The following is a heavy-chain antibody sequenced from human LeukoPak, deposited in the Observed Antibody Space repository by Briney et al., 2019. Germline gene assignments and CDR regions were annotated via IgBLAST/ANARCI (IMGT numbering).Heavy chain of an antibody. Sequence: GGSLRLSCAVSGLTVSNYWMNWVGQAPGKGLEWVANINPDGGEERYVDSVKGRFVISRDNAKNSLYLQMNSLRAKDTAVYYCAIWGADQNYWGQGNLVTVSS. CDR3: AIWGADQNY. J-gene: IGHJ4*02. D-gene: IGHD3-16*01. CDR1: GLTVSNYW. V-gene: IGHV3-7*02. CDR2: INPDGGEE.